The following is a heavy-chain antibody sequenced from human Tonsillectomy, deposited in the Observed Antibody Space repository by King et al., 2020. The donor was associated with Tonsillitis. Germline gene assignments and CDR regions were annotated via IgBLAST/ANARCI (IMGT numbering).Heavy chain of an antibody. CDR1: GFTFSSYA. J-gene: IGHJ6*02. Sequence: VQLVESGGGVVQPGRSLRLSCAASGFTFSSYAMHWVRQAPGKGLEWVAVISYDGSNKYYADSVKGRFTISRDNSKNTLYLQMNSLRAEDTAVYYCARDPPCSSSSSIYYYYYGMDVWGQGTTVTVS. CDR2: ISYDGSNK. D-gene: IGHD6-6*01. V-gene: IGHV3-30-3*01. CDR3: ARDPPCSSSSSIYYYYYGMDV.